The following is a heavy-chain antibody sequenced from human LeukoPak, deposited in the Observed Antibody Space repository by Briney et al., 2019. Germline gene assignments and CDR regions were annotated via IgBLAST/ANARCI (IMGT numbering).Heavy chain of an antibody. Sequence: QPGGSLRLSCAASGFTFSSYGMHWVRQAPGKGLEWVSAISGSGGSTYYADSVKGRFTISRDNSKNTLYLQMNSLRAEDTAVYYCAKSVEWELALLDYWGQGTLVTVSS. CDR2: ISGSGGST. CDR1: GFTFSSYG. J-gene: IGHJ4*02. CDR3: AKSVEWELALLDY. D-gene: IGHD1-26*01. V-gene: IGHV3-23*01.